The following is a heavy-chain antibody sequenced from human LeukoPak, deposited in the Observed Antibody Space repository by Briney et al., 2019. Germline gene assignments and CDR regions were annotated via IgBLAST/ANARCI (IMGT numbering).Heavy chain of an antibody. V-gene: IGHV3-30-3*01. CDR3: AREATGIPEDQYSYALLPDY. CDR1: GFTFSSYA. J-gene: IGHJ4*02. CDR2: ISYDGSNK. Sequence: GGSLRLSCAASGFTFSSYAMHWVRQAPGKGLEWVAVISYDGSNKYYADSVKGRFTISRDNSKNTLYLQMNSLRAEDTAVYYCAREATGIPEDQYSYALLPDYWGQGTLVTVSS. D-gene: IGHD5-18*01.